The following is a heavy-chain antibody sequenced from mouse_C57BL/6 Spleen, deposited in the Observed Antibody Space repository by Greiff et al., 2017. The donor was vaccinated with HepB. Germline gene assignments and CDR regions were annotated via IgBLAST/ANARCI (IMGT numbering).Heavy chain of an antibody. J-gene: IGHJ2*01. Sequence: EVKVVESGGGLVKPGGSLKLSCAASGFTFSSYAMSWVRQTPEKRLEWVATISDGGSYTYYPDNVKGRFTISRDNAKNNLYLQMSHLKSEDTAMYYCARETADGYYVPAFDYWGQGTTLTVSS. D-gene: IGHD2-3*01. CDR3: ARETADGYYVPAFDY. CDR2: ISDGGSYT. CDR1: GFTFSSYA. V-gene: IGHV5-4*01.